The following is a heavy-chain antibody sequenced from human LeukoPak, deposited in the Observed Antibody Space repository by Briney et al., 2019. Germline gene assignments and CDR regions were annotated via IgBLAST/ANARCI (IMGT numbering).Heavy chain of an antibody. V-gene: IGHV3-21*01. Sequence: GGSLRLSCAASGFIFITYSMNWVRQAPGKGLEWVSSISSSGRYINYADSVKGRFTISRDNAKNSLYLQMNSLRAEDTALYYCARENSRAAPGFPGWGQGTLVTVSS. CDR1: GFIFITYS. CDR2: ISSSGRYI. CDR3: ARENSRAAPGFPG. J-gene: IGHJ4*02. D-gene: IGHD6-13*01.